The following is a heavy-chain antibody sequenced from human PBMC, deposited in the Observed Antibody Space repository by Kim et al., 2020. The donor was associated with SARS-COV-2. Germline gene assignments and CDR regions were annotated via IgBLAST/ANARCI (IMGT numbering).Heavy chain of an antibody. V-gene: IGHV3-30*18. Sequence: GGSLRLSCAASGFTFSSYGMHWVRQAPGKGLEWVAVISYDGSNKYYADSVKGRFTISRDNSKNTLYLQMNSLRAEDTAVYYCAKITYYDFWSGYPSEFDP. CDR2: ISYDGSNK. J-gene: IGHJ5*02. D-gene: IGHD3-3*01. CDR1: GFTFSSYG. CDR3: AKITYYDFWSGYPSEFDP.